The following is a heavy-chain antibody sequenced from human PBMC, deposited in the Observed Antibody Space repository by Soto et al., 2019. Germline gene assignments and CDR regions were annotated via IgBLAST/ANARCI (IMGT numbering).Heavy chain of an antibody. CDR3: ASSQKGYNCNYFDH. J-gene: IGHJ4*02. Sequence: QLQLQESGPGLVKPSETLSLTCAVSGGSISGSYYYWGWLRQSPGRGPEWIGSVFYTGFTSYKPSLESRVSVSVDTSKNPFSLKVSAVTAADTAGYYWASSQKGYNCNYFDHWGQGALVTVAS. D-gene: IGHD1-20*01. CDR2: VFYTGFT. CDR1: GGSISGSYYY. V-gene: IGHV4-39*01.